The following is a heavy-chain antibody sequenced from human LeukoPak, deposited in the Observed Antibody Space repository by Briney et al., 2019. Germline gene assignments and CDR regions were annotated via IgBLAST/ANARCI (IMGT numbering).Heavy chain of an antibody. CDR2: INPKSGGA. D-gene: IGHD3-9*01. CDR3: ARALRTDILTLDY. J-gene: IGHJ4*02. CDR1: GYSFTDNF. Sequence: ASVKVSCKASGYSFTDNFVHWVRQAPGQGLEWMGWINPKSGGANCAQNFHGRVTMTIDMSTSTAYMDLTRVRSDDAAVYYCARALRTDILTLDYWGQGTLVTVSS. V-gene: IGHV1-2*02.